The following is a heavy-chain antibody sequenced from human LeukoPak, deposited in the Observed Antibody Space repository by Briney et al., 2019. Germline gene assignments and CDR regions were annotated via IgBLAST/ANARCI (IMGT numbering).Heavy chain of an antibody. J-gene: IGHJ4*02. V-gene: IGHV4-59*01. CDR3: PRLVRFSSGYFDY. Sequence: SETLSLTCTVSGGSISSYYWSWIRQPPGKGLEWIGYIYYSGSTNYNPSLKSRVTISVDTSKNQFSLNLSSVTDADTAVYYYPRLVRFSSGYFDYWGQGNLVTVSS. D-gene: IGHD6-6*01. CDR1: GGSISSYY. CDR2: IYYSGST.